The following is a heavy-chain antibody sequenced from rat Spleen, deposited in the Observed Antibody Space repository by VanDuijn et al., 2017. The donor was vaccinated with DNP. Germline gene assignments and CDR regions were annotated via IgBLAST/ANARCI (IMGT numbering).Heavy chain of an antibody. CDR2: ISSTADNT. V-gene: IGHV5-31*01. D-gene: IGHD1-4*01. Sequence: EVKLVESGGGLVQPGRSLKLSCAASEFNFNDHWMGWVRQAPGKGLEWVASISSTADNTYYSDSVKGRFSLSRDNAKSTLYLQVNSLRSEDTATYYCAGRPPPTRGPFDYWGQGVTVTVSS. J-gene: IGHJ2*01. CDR1: EFNFNDHW. CDR3: AGRPPPTRGPFDY.